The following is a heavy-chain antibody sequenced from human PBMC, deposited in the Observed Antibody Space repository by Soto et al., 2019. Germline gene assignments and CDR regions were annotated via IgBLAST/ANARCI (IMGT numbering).Heavy chain of an antibody. CDR3: ARDPPLSVLVVVATDDF. V-gene: IGHV3-21*02. D-gene: IGHD2-21*01. CDR2: ISSSSYFR. Sequence: EVQLVESGGGLVKPGGSLRLSCAASGFTFTNHNMNWVRQAPGKGLEWVSSISSSSYFRNYADSVKGRFSISRDNDNNLVYLQMDSLRAEDTAVYYCARDPPLSVLVVVATDDFWGQGTLVTVSS. J-gene: IGHJ4*02. CDR1: GFTFTNHN.